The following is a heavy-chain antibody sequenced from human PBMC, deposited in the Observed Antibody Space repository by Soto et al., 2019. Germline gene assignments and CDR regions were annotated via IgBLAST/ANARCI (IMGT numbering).Heavy chain of an antibody. Sequence: SETLSLTCTVSGGTISSWYWSWIRQPPGTGLEWIGYIYYSGSTNYNPSLKSRVSISVDTSKNQFSLKLSSVTAADTAVYYCAQRIAPSDCFDYWGQGTLVTVSS. CDR3: AQRIAPSDCFDY. CDR1: GGTISSWY. CDR2: IYYSGST. V-gene: IGHV4-59*12. D-gene: IGHD6-13*01. J-gene: IGHJ4*02.